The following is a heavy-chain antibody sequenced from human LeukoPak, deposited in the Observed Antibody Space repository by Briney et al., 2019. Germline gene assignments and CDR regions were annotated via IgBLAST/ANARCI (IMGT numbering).Heavy chain of an antibody. CDR3: AREDGYSYDSSGYYSGIVY. CDR2: ISAYNGNT. D-gene: IGHD3-22*01. J-gene: IGHJ4*02. Sequence: ASVNVSCKSSGYTFTSYGNSWVRQPPAQGLEGMGCISAYNGNTNYSQKLQDRLTITTDTSTSTAYIELRRLRSDDTAVYHCAREDGYSYDSSGYYSGIVYWGQGTLVTVSS. V-gene: IGHV1-18*01. CDR1: GYTFTSYG.